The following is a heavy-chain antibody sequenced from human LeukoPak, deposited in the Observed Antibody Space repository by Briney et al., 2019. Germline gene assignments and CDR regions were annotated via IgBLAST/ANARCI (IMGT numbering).Heavy chain of an antibody. V-gene: IGHV3-30-3*01. D-gene: IGHD3-22*01. Sequence: GGSLRLSCAASGFTFSSYAMHWVRQAPGKGLEWVAVISYDGSNKYYADSVKGRFTISRDNAKNSLYLQMNSLRAEDTAVYYCARGGVYYYHSSGYSLFDYWGQGTLVTVSS. J-gene: IGHJ4*02. CDR2: ISYDGSNK. CDR1: GFTFSSYA. CDR3: ARGGVYYYHSSGYSLFDY.